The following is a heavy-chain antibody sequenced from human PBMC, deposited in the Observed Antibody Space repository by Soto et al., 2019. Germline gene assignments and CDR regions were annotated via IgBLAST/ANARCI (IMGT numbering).Heavy chain of an antibody. V-gene: IGHV3-9*01. J-gene: IGHJ4*02. D-gene: IGHD1-1*01. CDR3: TTTHPNDDSRVVAY. Sequence: DVQLVESGGGLVQPGRSLRLSCAASGFTFDDYAMHWVRQPPGKGLEWVSGITWNSGSKDYADSVKGRFTISRDNRKNSLYLQMNSLRGEDTALYYCTTTHPNDDSRVVAYWGQGTLVTVSS. CDR2: ITWNSGSK. CDR1: GFTFDDYA.